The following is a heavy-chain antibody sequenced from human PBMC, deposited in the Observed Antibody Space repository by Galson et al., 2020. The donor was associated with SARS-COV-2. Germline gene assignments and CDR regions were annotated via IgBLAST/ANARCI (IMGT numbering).Heavy chain of an antibody. J-gene: IGHJ4*02. CDR3: SRAAVAGPFDY. D-gene: IGHD6-19*01. CDR2: IYNSGNT. CDR1: GGSISSHY. V-gene: IGHV4-59*11. Sequence: SETLSLTCTVPGGSISSHYWSWIRQSPGKGLEWIGFIYNSGNTDYNPSLKSRVTISIDTSKNQFSLKVSSVTAADTAVYYCSRAAVAGPFDYWGQGTLVAVSS.